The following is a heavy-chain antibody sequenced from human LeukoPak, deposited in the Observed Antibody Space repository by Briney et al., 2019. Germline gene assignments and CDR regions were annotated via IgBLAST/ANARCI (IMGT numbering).Heavy chain of an antibody. CDR3: ARVQEGWFDP. CDR1: GGSISSYY. J-gene: IGHJ5*02. Sequence: SETLSLTCTVSGGSISSYYWSWIRHPPGKGLEWIGYIYYSGSTNYNPSLKSRATISVDTSKNQFSLKLSSVTAADTAVYYCARVQEGWFDPWGQGTLVTVSS. CDR2: IYYSGST. V-gene: IGHV4-59*01.